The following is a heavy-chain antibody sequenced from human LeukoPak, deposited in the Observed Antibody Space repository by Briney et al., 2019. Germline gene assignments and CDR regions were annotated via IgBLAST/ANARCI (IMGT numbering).Heavy chain of an antibody. D-gene: IGHD3-22*01. CDR1: GGTFSSYA. Sequence: PVKVSCKASGGTFSSYAISWVRQAPGQGLEWMGGIIHIFGTANYAQKFQGRVTITADKSTSTAYMELSSLRSEDTAVYYCARIAPLAGRLLNLYAFDIWGQGTMVTVSS. CDR3: ARIAPLAGRLLNLYAFDI. V-gene: IGHV1-69*06. J-gene: IGHJ3*02. CDR2: IIHIFGTA.